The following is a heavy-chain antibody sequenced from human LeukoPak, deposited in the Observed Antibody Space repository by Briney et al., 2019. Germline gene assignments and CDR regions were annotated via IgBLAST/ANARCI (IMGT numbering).Heavy chain of an antibody. CDR1: GFTVGSNY. Sequence: GGSLRLSCAASGFTVGSNYMSWVRQAPGKGLEWVSVIYSGGSTYYADSVKGRFTISRDNSKNTLYLQMNSLRAEDTAVYYCARGPPVVATITCLPWWGQGTLVTVSS. CDR3: ARGPPVVATITCLPW. V-gene: IGHV3-66*01. CDR2: IYSGGST. J-gene: IGHJ4*02. D-gene: IGHD5-12*01.